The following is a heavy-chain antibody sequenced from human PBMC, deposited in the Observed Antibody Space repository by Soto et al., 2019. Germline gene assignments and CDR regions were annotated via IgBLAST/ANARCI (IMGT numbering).Heavy chain of an antibody. J-gene: IGHJ4*02. CDR2: INPDDSDT. CDR3: TRHKSAYVTDY. V-gene: IGHV5-51*01. Sequence: EVQLVQSGAEVKKPGESLKISCKGSGYNFTNYWIGWVRQMPGKGLEWMGIINPDDSDTRYSPSFQGQVTISADKSISTAYLQWSSLRASDTDMYYCTRHKSAYVTDYWGQGTLVTVSS. CDR1: GYNFTNYW. D-gene: IGHD5-12*01.